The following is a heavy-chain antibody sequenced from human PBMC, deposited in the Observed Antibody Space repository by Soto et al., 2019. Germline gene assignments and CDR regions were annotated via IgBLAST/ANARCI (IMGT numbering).Heavy chain of an antibody. V-gene: IGHV4-4*02. J-gene: IGHJ6*02. Sequence: SETLSLTCAVSGGSISSTNWWSWVRQPPGKGLEWIGEIYHSGSTNYNPSLKSRVTISVDKSKNQFSLKLSSVTAADTAVYYCARDRGITGTGGRYYYYYGMDVWGQGTTVT. CDR3: ARDRGITGTGGRYYYYYGMDV. CDR1: GGSISSTNW. D-gene: IGHD1-20*01. CDR2: IYHSGST.